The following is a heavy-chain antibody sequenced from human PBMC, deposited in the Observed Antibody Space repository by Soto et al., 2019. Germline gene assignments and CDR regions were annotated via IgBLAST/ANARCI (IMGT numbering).Heavy chain of an antibody. Sequence: TLSLTCTVSGGSISSYYWSWIRQPPGKGLEWLALIYWNDDQRYSPSLKSRLTITKDTSRNQVVLTMTNMDPVDTATYYCARDTSGWRWLRDVWGQGTTVTVSS. CDR3: ARDTSGWRWLRDV. V-gene: IGHV2-5*01. CDR2: IYWNDDQ. CDR1: GGSISSYYW. D-gene: IGHD2-21*01. J-gene: IGHJ6*02.